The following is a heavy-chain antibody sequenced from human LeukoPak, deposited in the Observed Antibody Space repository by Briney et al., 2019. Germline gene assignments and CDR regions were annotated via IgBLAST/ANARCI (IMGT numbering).Heavy chain of an antibody. J-gene: IGHJ3*02. CDR3: ERGSSGYCSAASCFRPEDAFGI. CDR1: GGSISSYY. Sequence: TSSETLSLTCTVSGGSISSYYWSWIRQPAGKGLEWVGRLSASGTTNYNLSLRSRVTIAVDTSNNQLSLRVSSVTAADTAVYYCERGSSGYCSAASCFRPEDAFGIWGQGTVVTVS. CDR2: LSASGTT. V-gene: IGHV4-4*07. D-gene: IGHD2-15*01.